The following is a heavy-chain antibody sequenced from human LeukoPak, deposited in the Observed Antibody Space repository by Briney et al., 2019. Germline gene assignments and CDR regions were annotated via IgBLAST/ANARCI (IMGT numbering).Heavy chain of an antibody. V-gene: IGHV4-61*02. CDR1: GGSIGSGSYY. J-gene: IGHJ5*02. D-gene: IGHD6-19*01. CDR2: IYTSGST. CDR3: ARGIAVAGVRS. Sequence: SETLSLTXTVSGGSIGSGSYYWSWIRQPAGKGLQWIGRIYTSGSTNYNPSLKSRVTISVDTSKNQFSLKLSSVTAADTAVYYCARGIAVAGVRSWGQGTLVTVSS.